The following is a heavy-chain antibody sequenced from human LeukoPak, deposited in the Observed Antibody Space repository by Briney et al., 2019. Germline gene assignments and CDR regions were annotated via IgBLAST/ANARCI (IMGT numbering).Heavy chain of an antibody. CDR2: INHSGST. CDR1: GGSFSGYY. D-gene: IGHD2-2*01. CDR3: ARGIVVVPAAITGWFDP. J-gene: IGHJ5*02. V-gene: IGHV4-34*01. Sequence: SETLSLTCAVYGGSFSGYYWSWIRQPPGKGLEWIGEINHSGSTNYNPSLKSRVTISVDTFKNQFSLKLSSVTAADTAVYYCARGIVVVPAAITGWFDPWGQGTLVTVSS.